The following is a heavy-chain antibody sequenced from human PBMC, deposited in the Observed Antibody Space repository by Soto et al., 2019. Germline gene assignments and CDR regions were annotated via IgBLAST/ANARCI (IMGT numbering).Heavy chain of an antibody. Sequence: SETLSLTCSVSGDYIHVGGYYWTWIRQRPGKGLEWMGYIYYTGKTYYNPSLESRLTMSVDRSKNQFSLRLTSVTAADTAVYFCGRDLTSNANCIDPWGEGPLVTVSS. D-gene: IGHD2-2*01. CDR3: GRDLTSNANCIDP. CDR2: IYYTGKT. CDR1: GDYIHVGGYY. V-gene: IGHV4-30-4*01. J-gene: IGHJ5*02.